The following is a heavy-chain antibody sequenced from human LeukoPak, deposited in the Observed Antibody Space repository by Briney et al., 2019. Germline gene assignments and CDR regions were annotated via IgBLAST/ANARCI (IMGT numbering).Heavy chain of an antibody. J-gene: IGHJ4*02. Sequence: SETLSLTCTVSGGSISSYYWSWIRQAPGKGLEWIGYVYYSGSTNYNPSLKSRVTISVDTSENQFSLKLSSVTAADTAVYYCARSELLWFGGVNSGFDYWGQGTLVTVSS. CDR1: GGSISSYY. CDR2: VYYSGST. D-gene: IGHD3-10*01. V-gene: IGHV4-59*01. CDR3: ARSELLWFGGVNSGFDY.